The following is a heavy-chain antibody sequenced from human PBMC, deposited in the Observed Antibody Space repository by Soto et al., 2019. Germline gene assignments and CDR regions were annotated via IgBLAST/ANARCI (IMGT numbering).Heavy chain of an antibody. J-gene: IGHJ3*02. CDR1: GYTFTSYA. CDR3: ARDGLVVVAATSAFDI. Sequence: ASVKVSCKASGYTFTSYAMHWVRQAPGQRLEWMGWINAGNGNTKYSQKFQGRVTITRDTSASTAYMELSSLRSEDTAVYYCARDGLVVVAATSAFDIWGQGTMVTVSS. CDR2: INAGNGNT. V-gene: IGHV1-3*01. D-gene: IGHD2-15*01.